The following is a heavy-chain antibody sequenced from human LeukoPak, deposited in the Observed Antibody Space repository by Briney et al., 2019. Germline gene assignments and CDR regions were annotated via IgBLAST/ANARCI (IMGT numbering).Heavy chain of an antibody. V-gene: IGHV3-64*01. CDR1: GFTFSSYA. Sequence: GGSLRLPCAASGFTFSSYAMHWVRQAPGKGLEYVSAISSNGGSTYYANSVKGRFTISRDNSMNTLFLQMGSLRAEDMAVYYCARGGSIAARPIDYWGQGTLVTVSS. D-gene: IGHD6-6*01. J-gene: IGHJ4*02. CDR3: ARGGSIAARPIDY. CDR2: ISSNGGST.